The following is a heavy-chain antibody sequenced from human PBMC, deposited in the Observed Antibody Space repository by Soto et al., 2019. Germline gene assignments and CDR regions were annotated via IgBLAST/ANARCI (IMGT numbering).Heavy chain of an antibody. D-gene: IGHD3-16*01. J-gene: IGHJ6*02. V-gene: IGHV1-18*01. CDR3: AREEGDSDYYYYGMDV. CDR1: GYTFTSYG. CDR2: ISAYNGNT. Sequence: GASVKVSCKASGYTFTSYGISCVRQAPGQGLEWMGWISAYNGNTNYAQKLQGRVTMTTDTSTSTAYMELRSLRSDDTAVYYCAREEGDSDYYYYGMDVWGQGTTVTVSS.